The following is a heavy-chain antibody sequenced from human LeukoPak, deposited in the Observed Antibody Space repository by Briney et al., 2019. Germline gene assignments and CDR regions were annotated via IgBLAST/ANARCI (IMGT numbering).Heavy chain of an antibody. J-gene: IGHJ3*02. CDR2: INHSGST. CDR1: GGSISSGSYY. Sequence: SETLSLTCTVSGGSISSGSYYWSWIRQPPGKGLEWIGEINHSGSTNYNPSLKSRVTISVDTSKNQFSLKLSSVTAADTAAYYCARALWFGELFKRARAFDIWGQGTMVTVSS. CDR3: ARALWFGELFKRARAFDI. D-gene: IGHD3-10*01. V-gene: IGHV4-39*07.